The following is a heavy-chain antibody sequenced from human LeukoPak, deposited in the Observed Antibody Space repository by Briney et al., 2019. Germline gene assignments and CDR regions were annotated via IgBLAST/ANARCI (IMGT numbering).Heavy chain of an antibody. J-gene: IGHJ3*02. CDR3: ARGAYCSGGRCPGAFDI. D-gene: IGHD2-15*01. V-gene: IGHV3-33*01. CDR1: GFTFSSYA. CDR2: IWYDGSNK. Sequence: PGGSLRLSCAASGFTFSSYAMYWVRQAPGKGLEWVTIIWYDGSNKNYADSVKGRSTISRDNSKNTLYLQMNSLRAEDTAVYYCARGAYCSGGRCPGAFDIWGQGTMVTVSS.